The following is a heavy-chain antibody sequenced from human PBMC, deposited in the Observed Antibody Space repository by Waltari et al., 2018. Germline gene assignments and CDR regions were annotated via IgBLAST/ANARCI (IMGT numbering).Heavy chain of an antibody. D-gene: IGHD3-16*01. Sequence: QVQLVQSGAEVKKPGASVKVSCKASGYTLTGYYLPWVRQAPGQGREWMGRINPNSGGTNYAQKFQGRVTMTRDTSISTAYMELSRLRSDDTAVYYCARVMITFGGVMDFDYWGQGTLVTVSS. CDR3: ARVMITFGGVMDFDY. J-gene: IGHJ4*02. V-gene: IGHV1-2*06. CDR1: GYTLTGYY. CDR2: INPNSGGT.